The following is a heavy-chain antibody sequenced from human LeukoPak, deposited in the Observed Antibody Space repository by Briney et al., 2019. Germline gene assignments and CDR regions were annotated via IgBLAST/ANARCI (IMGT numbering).Heavy chain of an antibody. CDR1: GFTFAAYA. CDR2: ITDSGVLT. Sequence: GSLRLSCAATGFTFAAYAMSWVRQAPGKGLDWVATITDSGVLTFYADSVEGRFSISRDNSRNTVYLQMNSLRVEDTAVYYCAKDYCGGGRCDEIPIDYWGQGTLVTVSS. V-gene: IGHV3-23*01. J-gene: IGHJ4*02. D-gene: IGHD2-21*01. CDR3: AKDYCGGGRCDEIPIDY.